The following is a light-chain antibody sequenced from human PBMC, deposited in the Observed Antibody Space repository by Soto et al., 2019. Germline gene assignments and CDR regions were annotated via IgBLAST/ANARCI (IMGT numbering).Light chain of an antibody. V-gene: IGLV1-44*01. CDR3: AAWDDSLNGWV. CDR1: SSNIGSNY. J-gene: IGLJ3*02. Sequence: QSVLTQPPSASGTPGQRVTISCSGSSSNIGSNYVYWYQQFPGTAPKVLIYSNNQRPSGVPDRFSGSKSGTSASLAISGLQSEDEADHYCAAWDDSLNGWVFGGGTKVTVL. CDR2: SNN.